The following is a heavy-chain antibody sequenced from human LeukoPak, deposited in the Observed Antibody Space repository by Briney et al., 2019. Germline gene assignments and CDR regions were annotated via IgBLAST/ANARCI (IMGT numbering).Heavy chain of an antibody. V-gene: IGHV3-21*01. CDR3: AILSGSGSLDY. D-gene: IGHD3-10*01. CDR2: ISSSSSYM. J-gene: IGHJ4*02. Sequence: GGSLRLSCAASGFTFSSYSMNWVRQAPGKGLEWVSSISSSSSYMYYADSVKGRFTISRDNAKNSLYLQMNSLRAEDTAVYYCAILSGSGSLDYWGQGTLVTVSS. CDR1: GFTFSSYS.